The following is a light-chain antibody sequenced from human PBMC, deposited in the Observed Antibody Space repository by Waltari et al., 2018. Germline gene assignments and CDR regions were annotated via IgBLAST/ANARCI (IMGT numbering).Light chain of an antibody. V-gene: IGLV1-47*01. CDR2: KSS. Sequence: QSVLTQPPSVSAAPGQRVTISCSGSSTNIGTNIVVWFQQFPGTAPGLLILKSSGRPSVVPGRCCSSNSGTSASLAIAGFRSEDEAQYFCAVWYDSWCGLWVFGGGTKVNVL. CDR1: STNIGTNI. J-gene: IGLJ3*02. CDR3: AVWYDSWCGLWV.